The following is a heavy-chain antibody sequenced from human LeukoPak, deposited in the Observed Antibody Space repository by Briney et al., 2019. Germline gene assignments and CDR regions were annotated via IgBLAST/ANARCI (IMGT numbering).Heavy chain of an antibody. Sequence: GGSLRLSCAAPGLTFSSYWMLWVRQAPGKGLVWVSRLHSDGSSTAYADSVKGRFTISRDNAKNTLYLQMNTLRAEDTAVYYCAIRRGYTYGDDYWGQGTLVTVSS. CDR2: LHSDGSST. V-gene: IGHV3-74*03. CDR3: AIRRGYTYGDDY. J-gene: IGHJ4*02. CDR1: GLTFSSYW. D-gene: IGHD5-18*01.